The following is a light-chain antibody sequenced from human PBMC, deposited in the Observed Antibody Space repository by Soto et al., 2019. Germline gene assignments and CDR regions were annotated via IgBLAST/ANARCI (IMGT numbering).Light chain of an antibody. CDR3: QQRSNWQGAT. V-gene: IGKV3D-11*02. J-gene: IGKJ4*01. CDR1: HSVSSN. CDR2: HTS. Sequence: EIVLTQSPGILSLSPGERATLSCRASHSVSSNLAWYQQKPGQAPRLLIYHTSSREPGIPDRFSGSGSGTDFTLTISSLEPEDFAVYYCQQRSNWQGATFGGGTKVDIK.